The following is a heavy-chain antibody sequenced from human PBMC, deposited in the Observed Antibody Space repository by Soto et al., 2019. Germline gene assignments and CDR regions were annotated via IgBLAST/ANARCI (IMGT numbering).Heavy chain of an antibody. CDR2: IIPMFDTT. D-gene: IGHD4-17*01. CDR3: FFFLMIRRPPRSTLFPYTTLSDL. J-gene: IGHJ2*01. CDR1: GGAFASSA. Sequence: SVKVSCKACGGAFASSAINWVRPAPGQGLEWMGGIIPMFDTTNYAQRFQGRVTVTADESTTTVYLELTMLRSEDTGIYYFFFFLMIRRPPRSTLFPYTTLSDL. V-gene: IGHV1-69*13.